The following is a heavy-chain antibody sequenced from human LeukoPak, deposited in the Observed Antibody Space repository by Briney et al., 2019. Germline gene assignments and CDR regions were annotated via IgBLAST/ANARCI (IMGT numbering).Heavy chain of an antibody. J-gene: IGHJ5*02. CDR3: ARHEYSGSYYGLSWFDP. CDR2: IYYSGST. Sequence: SETLSLTCTVSGGSISSSGYYWGWIRQPPGKGLEWIASIYYSGSTCYNPSLKSRVTISVDTSKNQLSLKLSPLTAADTAVYYCARHEYSGSYYGLSWFDPWGQGTLVTVSS. D-gene: IGHD1-26*01. CDR1: GGSISSSGYY. V-gene: IGHV4-39*01.